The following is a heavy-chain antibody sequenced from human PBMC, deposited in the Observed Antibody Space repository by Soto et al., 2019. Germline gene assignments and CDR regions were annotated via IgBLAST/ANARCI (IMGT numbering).Heavy chain of an antibody. D-gene: IGHD2-15*01. CDR2: VIPLLDAS. Sequence: QVQLVQSGAEVKKPGSSGKSSCTASGDTFNNRTNTWVRRAPGQGLEWMGRVIPLLDASNYAEKFQDRATITADKSTYTAYLELSGLKSEDSAIYYCACRKTQMTQDRMGFYYYMDVWGKGTTVTVSS. CDR3: ACRKTQMTQDRMGFYYYMDV. CDR1: GDTFNNRT. V-gene: IGHV1-69*08. J-gene: IGHJ6*03.